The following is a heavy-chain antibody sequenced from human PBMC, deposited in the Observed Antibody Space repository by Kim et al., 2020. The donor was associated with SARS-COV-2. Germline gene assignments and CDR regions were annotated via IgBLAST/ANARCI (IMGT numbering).Heavy chain of an antibody. D-gene: IGHD6-19*01. CDR3: ARRDSVAFPYYFDF. V-gene: IGHV4-39*01. CDR1: GGSISNPRYY. Sequence: SETLSLTCTVSGGSISNPRYYWCWIRQPPGEGLEWIGTIYYSGTTYYSPSQRGRVTMSVDTSKNQFSLKLSSVTAADTAVYYCARRDSVAFPYYFDFWGQGTLVTVSA. CDR2: IYYSGTT. J-gene: IGHJ4*02.